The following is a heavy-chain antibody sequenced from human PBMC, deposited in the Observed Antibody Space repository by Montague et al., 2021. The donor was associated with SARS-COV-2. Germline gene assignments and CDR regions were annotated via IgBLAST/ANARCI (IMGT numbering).Heavy chain of an antibody. CDR1: GGSFTSSNYY. J-gene: IGHJ6*02. V-gene: IGHV4-39*01. CDR2: IYYSGST. Sequence: SETLSLTCSVSGGSFTSSNYYWGWIRQSPGKGLEWIGNIYYSGSTYYNPSLKSRVTISVDTSKYQFSLKLSSVTAADTAVYYCVSLWEYDSGSNYALCDYYNYCVDVWGQGTTVTVSS. D-gene: IGHD3-10*01. CDR3: VSLWEYDSGSNYALCDYYNYCVDV.